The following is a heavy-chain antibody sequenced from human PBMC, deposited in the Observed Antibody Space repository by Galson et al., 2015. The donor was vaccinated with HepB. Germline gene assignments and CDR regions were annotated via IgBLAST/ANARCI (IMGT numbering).Heavy chain of an antibody. D-gene: IGHD3-22*01. Sequence: SLRLSCAASGFTLSNYAMSWVRQAPGKGLEWVSVISGSGHNTFYGDSVKGRFTISRDISKNTLYLQMNSLRAEDTAVYYCAKGVKNYYYDMDVWGQGTTVTVSS. CDR1: GFTLSNYA. V-gene: IGHV3-23*01. CDR3: AKGVKNYYYDMDV. CDR2: ISGSGHNT. J-gene: IGHJ6*02.